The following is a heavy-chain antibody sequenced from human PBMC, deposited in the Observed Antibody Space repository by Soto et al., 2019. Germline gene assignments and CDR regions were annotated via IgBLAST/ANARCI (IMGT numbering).Heavy chain of an antibody. V-gene: IGHV3-53*02. CDR1: GFTVSSHY. CDR3: ARDHPYYDFWSGDYYYGMDV. D-gene: IGHD3-3*01. CDR2: IYSGGST. Sequence: EVQLVETGGGLIQPGGSLRLSCAASGFTVSSHYMSWVRQAPGKGLEWVSVIYSGGSTYYADSVKGRFTISRDNSKNTLYLQMNSLRAEDTAVYYCARDHPYYDFWSGDYYYGMDVWGQGTTVTVSS. J-gene: IGHJ6*02.